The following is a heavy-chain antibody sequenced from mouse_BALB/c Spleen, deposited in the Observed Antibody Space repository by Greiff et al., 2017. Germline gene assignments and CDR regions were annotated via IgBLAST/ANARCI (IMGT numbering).Heavy chain of an antibody. V-gene: IGHV14-1*02. CDR2: IDPENGNT. Sequence: QLQQSGAELVRPGALVKLSCKASGFNIKDYYMHWVKQRPEQGLEWIGWIDPENGNTIYDPKFQGKASITADTSSNTAYLQLSSLTSEDTAVYYCAREDGFAYWGQGTLVTVSA. CDR1: GFNIKDYY. CDR3: AREDGFAY. J-gene: IGHJ3*01.